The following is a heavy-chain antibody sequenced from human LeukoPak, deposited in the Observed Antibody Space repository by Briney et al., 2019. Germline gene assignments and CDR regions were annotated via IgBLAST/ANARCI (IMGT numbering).Heavy chain of an antibody. V-gene: IGHV3-21*01. D-gene: IGHD6-6*01. J-gene: IGHJ6*04. CDR1: GFTFTTYD. CDR2: ISRNSGFI. CDR3: ARDDVSTARASGMDV. Sequence: GGSLRLSCAASGFTFTTYDMNWVRQAPGKGLEWVSYISRNSGFIYYADSVKGRFTISRDNAKNSLYLQMNSLRGEAMAVYYCARDDVSTARASGMDVWGKGTTVTVSS.